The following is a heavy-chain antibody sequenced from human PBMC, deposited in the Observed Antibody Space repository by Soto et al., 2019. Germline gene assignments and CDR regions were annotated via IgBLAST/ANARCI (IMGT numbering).Heavy chain of an antibody. CDR3: ARGGSYGAPNFDF. V-gene: IGHV4-31*03. Sequence: LSLTCTVSGDSISSGIYYWSWIRHHPGKGLEWIRYTHYSGATYSNPSLKSRVRISVDTSKNQLSLRVTSVTAADTGVYYCARGGSYGAPNFDFCGPGTLVPV. D-gene: IGHD3-16*01. CDR1: GDSISSGIYY. J-gene: IGHJ5*01. CDR2: THYSGAT.